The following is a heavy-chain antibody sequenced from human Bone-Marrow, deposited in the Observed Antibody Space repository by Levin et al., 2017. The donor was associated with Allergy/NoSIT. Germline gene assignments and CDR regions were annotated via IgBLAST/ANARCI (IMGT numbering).Heavy chain of an antibody. J-gene: IGHJ6*02. CDR1: GGTFSSYA. CDR3: ARGPAAGTPHYYYYYGMDG. Sequence: SVKVSCKASGGTFSSYAISWVRQAPGQGLEWMGGIIPIFGTANYAQKFQGRVTITADESTSTAYMELSSLRSEDTAVYYCARGPAAGTPHYYYYYGMDGWGQGTTVTVSS. CDR2: IIPIFGTA. V-gene: IGHV1-69*13. D-gene: IGHD6-13*01.